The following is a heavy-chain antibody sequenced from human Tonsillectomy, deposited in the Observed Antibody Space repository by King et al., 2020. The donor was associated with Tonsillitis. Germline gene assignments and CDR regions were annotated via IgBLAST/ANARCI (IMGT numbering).Heavy chain of an antibody. Sequence: QLVQSGAEVKKPGASVKVSCKASGYTFTSYDINWVRQATGQGLEWMGWMNPNSGNTGYAQKFQGRVTMTRNTSISTAYMELSSLRSEDTAVYYCARGSKGTIFGVARSLRMDVWGQGTTVTVSS. CDR2: MNPNSGNT. D-gene: IGHD3-3*01. CDR3: ARGSKGTIFGVARSLRMDV. CDR1: GYTFTSYD. V-gene: IGHV1-8*01. J-gene: IGHJ6*02.